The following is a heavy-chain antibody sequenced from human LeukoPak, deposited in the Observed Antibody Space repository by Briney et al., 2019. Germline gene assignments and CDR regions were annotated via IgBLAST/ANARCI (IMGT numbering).Heavy chain of an antibody. CDR1: GGSFIGFH. V-gene: IGHV4-34*01. Sequence: PSETLSLTCAVYGGSFIGFHWNWIRQAPGKGLEWIGDINHSGSTNYNPSLKSRATISVDTSKNQFSLKLSSVTAADTAVYYCTRGSIAYYYMDVWGKGTTVTISS. CDR2: INHSGST. J-gene: IGHJ6*03. CDR3: TRGSIAYYYMDV. D-gene: IGHD3-22*01.